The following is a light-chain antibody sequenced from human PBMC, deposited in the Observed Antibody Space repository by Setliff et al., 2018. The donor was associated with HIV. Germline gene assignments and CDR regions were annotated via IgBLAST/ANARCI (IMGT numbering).Light chain of an antibody. CDR1: SRDVGGYNY. J-gene: IGLJ1*01. V-gene: IGLV2-14*01. Sequence: QSALAQPASVSGSPGQSITISCTGTSRDVGGYNYVSWYQQHPGKAPKLIIYEVRNRPSGVSNRFSGSKSGNTASLTISGLRAEDEADYYCSSYAITNTLPFGTGTKVT. CDR3: SSYAITNTLP. CDR2: EVR.